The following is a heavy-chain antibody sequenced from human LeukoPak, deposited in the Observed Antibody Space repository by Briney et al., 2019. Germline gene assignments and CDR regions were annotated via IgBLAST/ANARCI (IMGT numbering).Heavy chain of an antibody. Sequence: PGGSLRLSCAASGFSFSSHWMHWVCQAPGKGLVWVSRINSGGSTTSYADSVKGRFTISRDNAKNTLYLQMNSLRAEDTAVYYCAKPQGYCSSTSCPPPDYWGQGTLVTVSS. CDR1: GFSFSSHW. CDR3: AKPQGYCSSTSCPPPDY. J-gene: IGHJ4*02. CDR2: INSGGSTT. D-gene: IGHD2-2*01. V-gene: IGHV3-74*01.